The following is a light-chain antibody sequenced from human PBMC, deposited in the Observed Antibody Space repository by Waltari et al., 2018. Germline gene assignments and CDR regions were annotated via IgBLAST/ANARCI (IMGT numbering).Light chain of an antibody. CDR1: QSVSSNY. CDR2: GGS. J-gene: IGKJ4*01. V-gene: IGKV3-20*01. CDR3: QQFGRSPLT. Sequence: IVLTQSPATLSASAGERANISCRASQSVSSNYLAWYQQRPGQAPRLLIYGGSSRATGIPDRFSGSGSGTDFTLTISRLEPEDFVVYYCQQFGRSPLTFGGGTKVDIK.